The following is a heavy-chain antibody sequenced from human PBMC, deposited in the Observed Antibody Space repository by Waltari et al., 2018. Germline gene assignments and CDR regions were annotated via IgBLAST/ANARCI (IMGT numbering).Heavy chain of an antibody. CDR2: ISSSSSTI. CDR3: ASGIPHFDY. D-gene: IGHD1-1*01. J-gene: IGHJ4*02. CDR1: GFPFSSYS. V-gene: IGHV3-48*04. Sequence: EVQLVESGGGLVQPGGSLRLSCAASGFPFSSYSMNWVRQAPGKGLEWVSYISSSSSTIYYADSVKGRFTISRDNAKNSLYLQMNSLRAEDTAVYFCASGIPHFDYWGQGTLVTVSS.